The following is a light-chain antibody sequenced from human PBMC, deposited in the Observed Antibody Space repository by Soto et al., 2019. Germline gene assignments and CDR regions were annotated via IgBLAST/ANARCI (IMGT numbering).Light chain of an antibody. CDR1: HSVDRR. CDR2: DAS. J-gene: IGKJ2*01. Sequence: EVVLTQSPATLSVSPGERATLSCRASHSVDRRIAWYQQSPGQAPRRLIHDASTRATGIPARFSGSGSGTEFSLTISSLQSEDFAVYYCQQYYDWFTFGQGTRLETK. CDR3: QQYYDWFT. V-gene: IGKV3-15*01.